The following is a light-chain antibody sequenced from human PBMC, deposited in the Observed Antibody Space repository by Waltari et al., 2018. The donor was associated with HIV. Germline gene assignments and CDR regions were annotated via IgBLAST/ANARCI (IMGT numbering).Light chain of an antibody. CDR1: GGDIGVFES. Sequence: QSALTQPASVSGSPGQSITISCTATGGDIGVFESLSWDLHDPHQAPQLIIYGVTKRPFGVSARFSGSKSGDTASLTISGLRTEDEAEYYCSSYSITKNLLFGGGTTLTVL. J-gene: IGLJ2*01. V-gene: IGLV2-14*01. CDR2: GVT. CDR3: SSYSITKNLL.